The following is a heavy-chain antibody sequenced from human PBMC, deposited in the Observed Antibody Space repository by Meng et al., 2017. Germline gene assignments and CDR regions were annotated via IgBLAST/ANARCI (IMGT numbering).Heavy chain of an antibody. D-gene: IGHD5-24*01. CDR2: IIPIFGTA. J-gene: IGHJ5*02. Sequence: QARLVQSGAEVKKPGSSVKFSCKASGGTFSSYAISWVRQAPGQGLEWMGGIIPIFGTANYAQKFQGRVTITADKSTSTAYMELSSLRSEDTAVYYCAREPRDGPKTNWFDPWGQGTLVTVSS. V-gene: IGHV1-69*06. CDR1: GGTFSSYA. CDR3: AREPRDGPKTNWFDP.